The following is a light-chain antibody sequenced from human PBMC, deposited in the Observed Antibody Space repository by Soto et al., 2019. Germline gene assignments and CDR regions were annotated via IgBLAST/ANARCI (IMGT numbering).Light chain of an antibody. CDR1: QILSNC. V-gene: IGKV1-39*01. CDR3: QQNCNTLYT. CDR2: AAS. Sequence: DIQMTQSPSSLSASVGDRVTITCRASQILSNCLNWYQQKPGKAPNLLISAASSLQSGVPSRFSGSGSGTDFTLTISSLQPEAFATYFCQQNCNTLYTFGQGTRLEIK. J-gene: IGKJ2*01.